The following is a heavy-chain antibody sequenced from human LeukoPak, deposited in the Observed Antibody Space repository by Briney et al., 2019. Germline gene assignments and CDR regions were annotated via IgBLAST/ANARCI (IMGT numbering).Heavy chain of an antibody. CDR2: IYTSGST. D-gene: IGHD6-6*01. V-gene: IGHV4-4*07. J-gene: IGHJ5*02. CDR3: ARDLVGWFDP. Sequence: SETLSLTCAVYGGSFSGYYWSWIRQPAGKGLEWIGRIYTSGSTNYNRSLKSRVTISVDTSKNQLSLKLSSVTAADTAVYYCARDLVGWFDPWGQGTLITVSS. CDR1: GGSFSGYY.